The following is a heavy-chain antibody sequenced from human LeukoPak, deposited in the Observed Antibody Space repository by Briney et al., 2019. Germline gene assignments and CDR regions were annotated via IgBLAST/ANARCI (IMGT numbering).Heavy chain of an antibody. CDR3: ARVFARTNPLDY. D-gene: IGHD3-3*01. Sequence: SETLSLTCTVSGGSISSSSYYWGWIRQPPGKGLEWIGSIYYSGSTYYNPSLKSRVTISVDTSKNQFSLKLGSVTAADTAVYYCARVFARTNPLDYWGQGTLVTVSS. CDR1: GGSISSSSYY. CDR2: IYYSGST. V-gene: IGHV4-39*01. J-gene: IGHJ4*02.